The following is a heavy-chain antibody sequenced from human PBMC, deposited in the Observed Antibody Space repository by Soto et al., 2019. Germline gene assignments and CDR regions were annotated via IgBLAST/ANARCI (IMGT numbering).Heavy chain of an antibody. D-gene: IGHD6-13*01. V-gene: IGHV5-51*01. CDR3: ARFPPAGTSGMDV. CDR1: GYSFTSYW. Sequence: GESLKISCNGSGYSFTSYWIGWVRQMPGKGLEWMGIIYPGDSDTRYSPSFQGQVTISADKSISTAYLQWSSLKASDTAMYYCARFPPAGTSGMDVWGQGTTVTVYS. J-gene: IGHJ6*02. CDR2: IYPGDSDT.